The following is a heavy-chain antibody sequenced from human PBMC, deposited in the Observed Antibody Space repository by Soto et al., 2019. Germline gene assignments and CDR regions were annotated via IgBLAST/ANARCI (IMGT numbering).Heavy chain of an antibody. J-gene: IGHJ4*02. D-gene: IGHD2-2*01. CDR3: PRSPAGTDY. CDR2: INPNSGGT. Sequence: ASVNVACKASGYTFTGYYMHWVRQAPGQGLEWMGWINPNSGGTNYAQKFQGRVTMTRDTSISTAYMELSRLRSDDTAVYYCPRSPAGTDYWCQGPVVTVS. V-gene: IGHV1-2*02. CDR1: GYTFTGYY.